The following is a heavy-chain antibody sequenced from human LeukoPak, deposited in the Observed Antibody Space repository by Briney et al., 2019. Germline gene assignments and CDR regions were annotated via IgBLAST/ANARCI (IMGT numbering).Heavy chain of an antibody. CDR3: AKDKRFVTGYAPAYFDY. J-gene: IGHJ4*02. D-gene: IGHD3-9*01. CDR2: ISGSGGST. CDR1: GFTFSSYG. V-gene: IGHV3-23*01. Sequence: GGSLRLSCAASGFTFSSYGMSWVRQAPGKGLEWVSAISGSGGSTYYADSVKGRFTISRDNSKNTLYLQMNSLRAEDTAVYYCAKDKRFVTGYAPAYFDYWGQGTLVTVSS.